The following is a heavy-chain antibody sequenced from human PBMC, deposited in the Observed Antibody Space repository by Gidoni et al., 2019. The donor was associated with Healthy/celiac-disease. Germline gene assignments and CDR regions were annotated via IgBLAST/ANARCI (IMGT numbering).Heavy chain of an antibody. Sequence: QVQLQESGPGLVKPSETLSLTCTVSGYSISSGYYWGWIRQPPGKGLEWIGSIYHSGSTYYNPSLKSRVTISVDTSKNQFSLKLSSVTAADTAVYYCARVGPGGWFDPWGQGTLVTVSS. J-gene: IGHJ5*02. D-gene: IGHD3-10*01. CDR1: GYSISSGYY. CDR2: IYHSGST. V-gene: IGHV4-38-2*02. CDR3: ARVGPGGWFDP.